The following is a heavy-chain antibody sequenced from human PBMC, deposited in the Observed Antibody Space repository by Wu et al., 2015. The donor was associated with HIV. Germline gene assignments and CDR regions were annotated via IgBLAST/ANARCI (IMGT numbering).Heavy chain of an antibody. D-gene: IGHD3-10*01. CDR1: GYTFTDYF. J-gene: IGHJ4*02. Sequence: QVQLVQSGAEVKKPGTSVKVSCKTSGYTFTDYFMHWVRQVPGQGLEWMGWTNVNTGGTKYAPKFQGRVTMTRDTSINTAYIELSRLRSDDTAVYFCARGHYYASGNYHFSAPVYWGQGTLVTVSS. V-gene: IGHV1-2*02. CDR2: TNVNTGGT. CDR3: ARGHYYASGNYHFSAPVY.